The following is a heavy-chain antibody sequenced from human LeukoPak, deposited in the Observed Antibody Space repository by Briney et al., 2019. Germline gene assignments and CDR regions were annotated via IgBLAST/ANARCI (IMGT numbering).Heavy chain of an antibody. V-gene: IGHV3-30*04. CDR1: GFTFRNFV. D-gene: IGHD4-17*01. CDR2: ISYDGSNK. CDR3: ARDATGDGDLES. J-gene: IGHJ5*02. Sequence: PGRSLRLSCAASGFTFRNFVMHWVRQAPGKGLEWVSVISYDGSNKYYADSVKGRFTISRDNSKNTLYLQMNSLRLEDTALYYCARDATGDGDLESWGQGTRVTVSP.